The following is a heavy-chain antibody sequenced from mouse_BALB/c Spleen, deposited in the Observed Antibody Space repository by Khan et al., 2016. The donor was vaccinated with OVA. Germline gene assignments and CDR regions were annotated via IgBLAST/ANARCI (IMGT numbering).Heavy chain of an antibody. Sequence: EVALVESGGDLVKPGGSLKLSCAASGFTFSSYSMSWVRQIPDKRLEWVATMSSGGDYTYYPDSVKGRFTISRDNAKNTLYLQMSSLKSEDTAMYYCASHLTGSIAYWGQGTLVTVSA. CDR2: MSSGGDYT. D-gene: IGHD4-1*01. V-gene: IGHV5-6*01. J-gene: IGHJ3*01. CDR1: GFTFSSYS. CDR3: ASHLTGSIAY.